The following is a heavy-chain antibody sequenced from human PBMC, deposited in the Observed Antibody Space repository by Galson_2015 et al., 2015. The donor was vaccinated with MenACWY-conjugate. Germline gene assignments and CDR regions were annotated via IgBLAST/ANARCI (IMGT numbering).Heavy chain of an antibody. CDR3: ARENRITFGGVIVGVYNWFDP. D-gene: IGHD3-16*02. CDR2: IYHSGST. Sequence: ETLSLTCAVSGYSISSGYYWGWIRQPPGKGLEWIGSIYHSGSTYYNPSLKSRVTISVDTSKNQFSLKLSSVTAADTAVYYCARENRITFGGVIVGVYNWFDPWGQGTLVTVSS. J-gene: IGHJ5*02. CDR1: GYSISSGYY. V-gene: IGHV4-38-2*02.